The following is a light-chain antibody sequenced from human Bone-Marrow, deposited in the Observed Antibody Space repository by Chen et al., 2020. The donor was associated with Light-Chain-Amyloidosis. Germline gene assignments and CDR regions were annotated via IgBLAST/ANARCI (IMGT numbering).Light chain of an antibody. CDR2: EDD. J-gene: IGLJ3*02. CDR3: QSYQGSSQGV. CDR1: SGSIATNY. V-gene: IGLV6-57*01. Sequence: NFILTQPHPVSESPGTTVIISCTRSSGSIATNYLQWYQQRPGSSPTTVIYEDDQRPSGVPDRFSGSIDRSSNSASLTISGLKTEDEADYYCQSYQGSSQGVFGGGTKLTVL.